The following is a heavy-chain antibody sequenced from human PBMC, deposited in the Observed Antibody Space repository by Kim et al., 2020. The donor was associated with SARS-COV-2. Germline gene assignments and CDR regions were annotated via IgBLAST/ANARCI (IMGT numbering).Heavy chain of an antibody. J-gene: IGHJ4*02. Sequence: ADSVKDRFTISRDNSKTTLYLQMNSLRAEDTAVYYCAKDGQMEAAGDDYWGQGTLVTVYS. V-gene: IGHV3-23*01. CDR3: AKDGQMEAAGDDY. D-gene: IGHD6-25*01.